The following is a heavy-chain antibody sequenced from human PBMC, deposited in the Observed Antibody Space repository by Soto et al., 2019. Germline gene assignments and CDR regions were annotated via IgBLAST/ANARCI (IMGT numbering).Heavy chain of an antibody. CDR2: VYNSGST. CDR1: GGSISSNY. D-gene: IGHD6-13*01. V-gene: IGHV4-59*01. J-gene: IGHJ4*02. Sequence: PSETLSLTCTVSGGSISSNYWTWIRQPPGKGLEWIGYVYNSGSTNYNPSLKSRVTISEDTSKSQFSLKVNSMTAADAAVYYCARYRREAVAGYTLDNWGQGILVTVSS. CDR3: ARYRREAVAGYTLDN.